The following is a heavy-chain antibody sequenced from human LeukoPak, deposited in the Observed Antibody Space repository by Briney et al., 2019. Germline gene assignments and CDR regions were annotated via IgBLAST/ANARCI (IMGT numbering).Heavy chain of an antibody. V-gene: IGHV3-48*04. CDR3: ARVEDYDILTGFDY. J-gene: IGHJ4*02. D-gene: IGHD3-9*01. CDR1: GFTFSSYW. Sequence: GGSLRLSCAASGFTFSSYWMSWVRQAPGKGLEWVSYISSSDSTIYYADSVKGRFTISRDNAKNSLYLQMNSLRAEDTAVYYCARVEDYDILTGFDYWGQGTLVTVSS. CDR2: ISSSDSTI.